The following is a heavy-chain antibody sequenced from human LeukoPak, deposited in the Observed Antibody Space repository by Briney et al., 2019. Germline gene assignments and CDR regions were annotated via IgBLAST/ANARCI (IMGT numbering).Heavy chain of an antibody. J-gene: IGHJ4*02. CDR2: IIPIFGTA. D-gene: IGHD3-9*01. Sequence: SVKVSCKASGGTFSSYAISWVRQAPGQGLEWMGGIIPIFGTANYVQKFQGRVTITADESTSTAYMELSSLRSEDTAVYYCARGNDILTGYYPLVYWGQGTLVTVSS. CDR1: GGTFSSYA. CDR3: ARGNDILTGYYPLVY. V-gene: IGHV1-69*01.